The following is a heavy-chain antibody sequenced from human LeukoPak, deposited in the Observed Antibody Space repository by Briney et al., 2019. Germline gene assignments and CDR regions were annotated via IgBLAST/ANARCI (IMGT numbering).Heavy chain of an antibody. CDR3: AKDPKIAPVYYFDY. V-gene: IGHV3-30*18. J-gene: IGHJ4*02. CDR2: ISYDGSIK. D-gene: IGHD6-25*01. CDR1: GFTFSSYG. Sequence: GRSLRLSCAASGFTFSSYGVHWVRQAPGKGLEWVAVISYDGSIKYYADSVKGRFTISRDNSKNTLYLRMNSLRTEDTAVYYCAKDPKIAPVYYFDYWGQGTLVTVSS.